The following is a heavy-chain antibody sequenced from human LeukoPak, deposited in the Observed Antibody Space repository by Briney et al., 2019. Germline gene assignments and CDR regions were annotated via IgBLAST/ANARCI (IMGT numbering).Heavy chain of an antibody. CDR1: GFGFSTSW. Sequence: GGSLRLSCAASGFGFSTSWMSWVRQAPGKGLEWLANIKQDGSEKYYVDSVKGRFTISRDNAKNSVYLQMNSLRDEDTAVYYCTSLSNSYGMDVWGQGTTATVSS. D-gene: IGHD2/OR15-2a*01. CDR2: IKQDGSEK. J-gene: IGHJ6*02. V-gene: IGHV3-7*01. CDR3: TSLSNSYGMDV.